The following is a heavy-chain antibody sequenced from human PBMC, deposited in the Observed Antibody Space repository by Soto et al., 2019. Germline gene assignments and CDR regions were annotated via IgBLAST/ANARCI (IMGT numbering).Heavy chain of an antibody. CDR2: IYASGRT. D-gene: IGHD6-6*01. Sequence: PSETLSLTCTVSGGSISAFYWNWIRQTAGKGLEWIGRIYASGRTNYNPSLESRVSMSVDTSKHQFSLKLNSVTAADTAVYYCARSPSTSTIGTFDIWGQGTMVTVSS. CDR3: ARSPSTSTIGTFDI. J-gene: IGHJ3*02. CDR1: GGSISAFY. V-gene: IGHV4-4*07.